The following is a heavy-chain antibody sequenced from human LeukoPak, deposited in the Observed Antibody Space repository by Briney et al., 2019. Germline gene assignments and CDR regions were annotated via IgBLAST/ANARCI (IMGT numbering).Heavy chain of an antibody. CDR3: ARVQYYYGSGFDS. CDR1: GGSISSYY. D-gene: IGHD3-10*01. J-gene: IGHJ4*02. V-gene: IGHV4-59*01. Sequence: SETLSLTCIVSGGSISSYYWSWIRQPPGKGLEWIGYIYYSESTTYNPSLKSRVTISVDTSKNQFSLRLSSVTAADTAVYYCARVQYYYGSGFDSWGQGTLVTVSS. CDR2: IYYSEST.